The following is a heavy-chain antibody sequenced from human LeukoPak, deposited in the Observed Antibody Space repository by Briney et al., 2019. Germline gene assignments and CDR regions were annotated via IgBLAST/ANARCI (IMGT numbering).Heavy chain of an antibody. D-gene: IGHD3-3*01. Sequence: GASVKVSCKASGYTFTGYYMHWVRQAPGQGLEWMGWINPNSGGTNYAQKFQGRVTMTRDTSISTAYMELSGLRSDDTAVYYCARDHYDFWSGYSFDYWGQGTLVTVSS. CDR1: GYTFTGYY. CDR2: INPNSGGT. J-gene: IGHJ4*02. CDR3: ARDHYDFWSGYSFDY. V-gene: IGHV1-2*02.